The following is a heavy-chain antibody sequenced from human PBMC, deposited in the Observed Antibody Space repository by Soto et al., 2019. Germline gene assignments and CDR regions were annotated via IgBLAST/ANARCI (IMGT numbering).Heavy chain of an antibody. V-gene: IGHV1-3*01. CDR1: GYTFTSYA. D-gene: IGHD3-9*01. Sequence: SVKVSCKASGYTFTSYAMHWVRQAPVQRLEWMGWINAGNGNTKYSQKFQGRVTITRDTSASTAYMELSSLRSEDTAVYYCARVSHPYYDILTGYSPFDYWGQGTLVTVSS. CDR3: ARVSHPYYDILTGYSPFDY. J-gene: IGHJ4*02. CDR2: INAGNGNT.